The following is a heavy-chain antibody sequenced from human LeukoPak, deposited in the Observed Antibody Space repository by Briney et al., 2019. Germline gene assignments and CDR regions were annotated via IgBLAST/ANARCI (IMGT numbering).Heavy chain of an antibody. J-gene: IGHJ6*02. CDR2: IYYSGST. CDR3: ANLGYYNYGMDV. Sequence: SETLSLTCTVPGGSISTTSYYWGWIRQPPGKGLEWIGNIYYSGSTYYNPSLKSRVAMSVDTSNNQFSLKLNSVTAADTAVYYCANLGYYNYGMDVWGQGTTVTVSS. V-gene: IGHV4-39*01. CDR1: GGSISTTSYY.